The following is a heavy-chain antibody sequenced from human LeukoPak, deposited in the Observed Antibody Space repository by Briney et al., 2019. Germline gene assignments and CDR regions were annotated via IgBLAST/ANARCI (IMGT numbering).Heavy chain of an antibody. J-gene: IGHJ3*02. CDR2: ISSSSSYI. Sequence: PGGSLRLSCAASGFTFSSYSMNWVRQAPGKGLEWVSSISSSSSYIYYADSVKGRFTISRDNAKNSLYLQMNSLRAEDTALYYCAKDSRIMADAFDIWGQGTMVTVSS. V-gene: IGHV3-21*04. CDR3: AKDSRIMADAFDI. D-gene: IGHD6-13*01. CDR1: GFTFSSYS.